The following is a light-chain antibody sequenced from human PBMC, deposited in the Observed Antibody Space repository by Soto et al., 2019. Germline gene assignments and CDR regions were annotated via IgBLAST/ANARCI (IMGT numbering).Light chain of an antibody. J-gene: IGLJ1*01. CDR1: SSDVGGYNY. Sequence: QSALTQPASVSGSPGQSITISCTGTSSDVGGYNYVSWYQQHPGKALKLMIYDVSNRPSGVSNRFSGSKSGNTASLNISGLQAEDEADYYCSSYTSSSTLLYVFGTGTKVTVL. CDR2: DVS. V-gene: IGLV2-14*01. CDR3: SSYTSSSTLLYV.